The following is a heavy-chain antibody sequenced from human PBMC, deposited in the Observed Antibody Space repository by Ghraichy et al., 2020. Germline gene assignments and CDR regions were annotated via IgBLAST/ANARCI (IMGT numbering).Heavy chain of an antibody. Sequence: LNISCVASGFTFSDYFVTWIRQAPGKGLEWVSYISSRSYTNYAESVKGRFTISRDNAKQSVFLQMNSLRAEDTAVYYCARSIVAGTLLSNHNKMDVWGRGTTVTVSS. CDR1: GFTFSDYF. J-gene: IGHJ6*02. D-gene: IGHD1-1*01. CDR3: ARSIVAGTLLSNHNKMDV. V-gene: IGHV3-11*03. CDR2: ISSRSYT.